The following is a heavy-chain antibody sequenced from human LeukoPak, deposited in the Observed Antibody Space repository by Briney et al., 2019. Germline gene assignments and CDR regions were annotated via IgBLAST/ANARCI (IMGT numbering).Heavy chain of an antibody. J-gene: IGHJ3*02. CDR3: AKDGRGYCTTAICHDAFDI. CDR1: GFTFSIYG. V-gene: IGHV3-30*18. CDR2: ISYDGSNK. Sequence: PGGSLRLSCAASGFTFSIYGMHWDRQAPGKGLEWVAVISYDGSNKYYADSVKGRFTISRDNSKSTLYLHMNSLRPEDTALYYCAKDGRGYCTTAICHDAFDIWGQGTMVTVSS. D-gene: IGHD2-8*01.